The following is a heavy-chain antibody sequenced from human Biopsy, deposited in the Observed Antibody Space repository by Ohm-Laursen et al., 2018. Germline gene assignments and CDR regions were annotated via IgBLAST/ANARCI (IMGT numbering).Heavy chain of an antibody. CDR2: VYNGGNY. Sequence: GTLSRTGTVSGCSIISNYWTRIRQPTGKGLEWIGHVYNGGNYNYNPSLRSRVTISKDTSKNQFHIQVNSVTAADTAFYYCARTPRDSFWSGSYKRGLWFDPWGQGTLVIVSS. V-gene: IGHV4-59*01. J-gene: IGHJ5*02. D-gene: IGHD3-3*01. CDR3: ARTPRDSFWSGSYKRGLWFDP. CDR1: GCSIISNY.